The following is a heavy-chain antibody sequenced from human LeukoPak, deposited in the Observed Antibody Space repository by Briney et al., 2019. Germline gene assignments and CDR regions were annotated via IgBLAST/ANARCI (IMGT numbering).Heavy chain of an antibody. CDR3: ARSIYGVGPFDY. CDR1: GGSISSAYY. J-gene: IGHJ4*02. CDR2: IYHSGST. Sequence: KTSETLSLTCTVSGGSISSAYYWGWIRQPPGRGLEWIGNIYHSGSTYYNPSLKSRVSISVDTSKNQFPLKLSSVTAADTAVYYCARSIYGVGPFDYWGQGTLVTVFS. V-gene: IGHV4-38-2*02. D-gene: IGHD6-6*01.